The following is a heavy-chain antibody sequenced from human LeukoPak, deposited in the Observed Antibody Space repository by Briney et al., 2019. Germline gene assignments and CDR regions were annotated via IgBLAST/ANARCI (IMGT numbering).Heavy chain of an antibody. CDR2: IRYDGRNK. CDR3: VKGPRTEGFWSGTPNVDY. D-gene: IGHD3-3*01. V-gene: IGHV3-30*02. J-gene: IGHJ4*02. CDR1: GFIFTSYS. Sequence: GGSLRLSCAASGFIFTSYSMNWVRQAPGKGLEGVAFIRYDGRNKYYAGSVKGRFTISRDNSKNTLYLQMNSLRAEDTAVYYCVKGPRTEGFWSGTPNVDYWGQGTLVTVSS.